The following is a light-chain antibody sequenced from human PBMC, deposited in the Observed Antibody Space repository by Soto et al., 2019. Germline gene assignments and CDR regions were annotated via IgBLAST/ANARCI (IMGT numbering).Light chain of an antibody. Sequence: QSVRTQPASVSGSPGQSITISCTGTISDFVIYNYVSWYQQHPGKAPKLMLYGVSNRPSGVSNRFSGSKSGNTASLTISGLQAEDEADYYCSSHTTSSALQVFGTGTKVTVL. V-gene: IGLV2-14*01. J-gene: IGLJ1*01. CDR2: GVS. CDR1: ISDFVIYNY. CDR3: SSHTTSSALQV.